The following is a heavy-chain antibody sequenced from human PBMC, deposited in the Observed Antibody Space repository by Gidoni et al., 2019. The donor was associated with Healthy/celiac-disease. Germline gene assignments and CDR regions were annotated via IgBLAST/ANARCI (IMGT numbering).Heavy chain of an antibody. V-gene: IGHV3-15*07. D-gene: IGHD2-8*02. CDR1: GVTFSNAW. J-gene: IGHJ6*03. Sequence: EVQLMEAGGGVVWPGGYLRLYCADSGVTFSNAWLNWGRQAPGKGLEWVGRIKSKTDGGTTDYAAPVKGRFTIHRDDAKHTLDLQMLSLKTDATSVYYCTPDPGPPYYSYYMDAWGKGTTVTVSS. CDR3: TPDPGPPYYSYYMDA. CDR2: IKSKTDGGTT.